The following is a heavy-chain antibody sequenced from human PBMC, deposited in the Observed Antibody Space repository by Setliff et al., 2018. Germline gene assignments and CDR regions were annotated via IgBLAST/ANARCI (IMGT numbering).Heavy chain of an antibody. CDR2: IYYSGNT. D-gene: IGHD6-19*01. J-gene: IGHJ4*02. CDR3: ARHRAVAGAYYFDF. V-gene: IGHV4-38-2*01. Sequence: SETLSLTCAVSVYSISRDCHWGWIRQPPGKGLEWIGSIYYSGNTYYNASLKGQVTISGDTSKNQFSLKLTAVTAADTAIYYCARHRAVAGAYYFDFWGQGTLVTVS. CDR1: VYSISRDCH.